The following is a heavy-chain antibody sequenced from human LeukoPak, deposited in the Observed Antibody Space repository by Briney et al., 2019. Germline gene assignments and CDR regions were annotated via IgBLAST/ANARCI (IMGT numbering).Heavy chain of an antibody. CDR1: GGSTSSYY. Sequence: SETLSLTCTVSGGSTSSYYWSWIRQPAGKGLEWIGRIYTSGSTNYNPSLKSRVTMSVDTSKNQFSLKLSSVTAADTAVYYCARSSNDFWGGYYDLNWFDPWGQGTLVTVSS. V-gene: IGHV4-4*07. J-gene: IGHJ5*02. CDR2: IYTSGST. D-gene: IGHD3-3*01. CDR3: ARSSNDFWGGYYDLNWFDP.